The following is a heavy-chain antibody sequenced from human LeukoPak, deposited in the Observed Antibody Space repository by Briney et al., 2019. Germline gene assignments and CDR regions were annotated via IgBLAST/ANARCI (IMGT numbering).Heavy chain of an antibody. D-gene: IGHD1-26*01. J-gene: IGHJ4*02. CDR3: ARRRDLYSGSYYTFDY. Sequence: GESLKISCKGSGYSFTSYWIGWVRQMPGKGLEWMGIIYPGDSDTRYSPSFQGQVTISADKSISTAYLQWSSLKASDTAMYYCARRRDLYSGSYYTFDYWGQGALVTVSS. CDR2: IYPGDSDT. CDR1: GYSFTSYW. V-gene: IGHV5-51*01.